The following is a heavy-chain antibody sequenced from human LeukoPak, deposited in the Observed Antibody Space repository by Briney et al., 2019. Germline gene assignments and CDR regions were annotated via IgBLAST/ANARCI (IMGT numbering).Heavy chain of an antibody. J-gene: IGHJ4*02. CDR2: IYSGGST. V-gene: IGHV3-66*01. Sequence: GGSLRLSCAASGFTVSSNYMSWVRQAPGKGLEWVSVIYSGGSTYYADSVKGRFTISRDNSKNTLYLQMNSLRAEDTAVYYCARDLALYSGGGYWGQGTLVTVSS. CDR1: GFTVSSNY. D-gene: IGHD6-25*01. CDR3: ARDLALYSGGGY.